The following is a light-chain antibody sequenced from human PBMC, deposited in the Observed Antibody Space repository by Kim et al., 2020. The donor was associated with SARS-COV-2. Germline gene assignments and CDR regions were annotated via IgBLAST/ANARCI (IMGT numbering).Light chain of an antibody. CDR2: DAS. J-gene: IGKJ4*01. CDR3: QQRGNWPLT. Sequence: EIVLTQSPATLSLSPGERATLSCRASQSVSSYLAWYQQKPGQAPRLLIYDASNRATGIPARFSGSGSVTDFTLTIGSLEPEDFAVYYCQQRGNWPLTFGGGTKVDIK. V-gene: IGKV3-11*01. CDR1: QSVSSY.